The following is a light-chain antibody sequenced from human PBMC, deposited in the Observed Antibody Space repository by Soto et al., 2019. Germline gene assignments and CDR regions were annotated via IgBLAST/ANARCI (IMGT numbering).Light chain of an antibody. V-gene: IGKV1-33*01. CDR2: AAS. CDR1: QDISNY. Sequence: DIPMTQSPSSLSASVGDRVTITCQASQDISNYLNWYQQKPGKAPNLLIYAASNLETGVPSRFSGSGSGTDFTFTITSLQPEDIATYYCQQYKHLITFGQGTRLEIK. J-gene: IGKJ5*01. CDR3: QQYKHLIT.